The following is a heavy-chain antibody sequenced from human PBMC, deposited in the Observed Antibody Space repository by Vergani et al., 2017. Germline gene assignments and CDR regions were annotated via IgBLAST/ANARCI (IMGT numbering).Heavy chain of an antibody. CDR3: ARGVLDSKYRHNWFGP. CDR1: GYNFTSFD. J-gene: IGHJ5*02. D-gene: IGHD3/OR15-3a*01. V-gene: IGHV1-8*01. Sequence: QEQLVQSGAEVRKPGASVKVSCKASGYNFTSFDINWVRLATGQGLEWMGWMNPKSGNTAYAAKFQGRITMTRDSSTDTAYMEMKSLRSEDTAIYFCARGVLDSKYRHNWFGPSGQGTVVTVSS. CDR2: MNPKSGNT.